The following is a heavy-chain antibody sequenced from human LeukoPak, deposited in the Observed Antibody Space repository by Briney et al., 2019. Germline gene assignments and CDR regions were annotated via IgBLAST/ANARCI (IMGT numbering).Heavy chain of an antibody. CDR1: GGTFSSYA. V-gene: IGHV1-69*04. D-gene: IGHD3-10*01. J-gene: IGHJ4*02. CDR3: ARLGFRGVSYYYGSGSPNFDY. CDR2: IIPILGIA. Sequence: ASVKVSCKASGGTFSSYAISWVRQAPGQGLEWMGRIIPILGIANYAQKFQGRVTITADKSTSTAYMELSSLRSEDTAVYYCARLGFRGVSYYYGSGSPNFDYWGQGTLVTVSS.